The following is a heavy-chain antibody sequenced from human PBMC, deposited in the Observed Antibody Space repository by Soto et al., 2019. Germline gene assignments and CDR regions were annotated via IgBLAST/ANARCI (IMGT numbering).Heavy chain of an antibody. CDR1: GFTFSSYA. CDR2: ISYDGSNK. D-gene: IGHD6-25*01. Sequence: QVQLVEAGGGVVQPGRSLRLSCAASGFTFSSYAMHWVRQAPGKGLEWVAVISYDGSNKYYADSVKGRFTISRDNSKNALDLQMNSLIAEDTAVYYCARGEGAAYYFDHWGQGTLVTVSS. V-gene: IGHV3-30-3*01. J-gene: IGHJ4*02. CDR3: ARGEGAAYYFDH.